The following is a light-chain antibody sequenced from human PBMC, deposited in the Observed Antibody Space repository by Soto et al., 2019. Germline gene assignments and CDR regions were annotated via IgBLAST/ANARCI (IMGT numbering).Light chain of an antibody. CDR2: ANN. CDR1: SSNIGNNY. CDR3: GTWDSSLSAGV. Sequence: QSALTQPPSVSAAPGQKVTISCSGSSSNIGNNYVSWYQQLPGTAPKLLIYANNKRPSGIPDRFSGSKSGTSATLGITGLQTGDEADYYCGTWDSSLSAGVFGGGTKLTVL. J-gene: IGLJ3*02. V-gene: IGLV1-51*01.